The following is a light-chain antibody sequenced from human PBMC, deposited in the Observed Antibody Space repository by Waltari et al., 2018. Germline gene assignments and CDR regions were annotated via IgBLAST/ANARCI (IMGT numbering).Light chain of an antibody. J-gene: IGKJ2*01. CDR3: MQGSHWPRT. Sequence: DVVLTQSPLFLPVTLGQPASMSCRSSQSPVHSVGNTYLNWCHQRPGRSPRRLIYKISRRESGVPDRFSGSGSGTDFTLKISSVEAEDVGVYYCMQGSHWPRTFDQGTKLEI. V-gene: IGKV2-30*02. CDR1: QSPVHSVGNTY. CDR2: KIS.